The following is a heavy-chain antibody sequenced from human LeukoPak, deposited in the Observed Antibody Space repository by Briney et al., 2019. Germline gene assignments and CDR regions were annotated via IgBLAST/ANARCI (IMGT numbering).Heavy chain of an antibody. J-gene: IGHJ5*02. CDR3: ARVDTAMAWENWFDP. V-gene: IGHV4-38-2*01. D-gene: IGHD5-18*01. Sequence: SETLSLTCAVSGYSISSGCYWGWIRQPPGKGLEWIGSIYHSGSTYYNPSLKSRVTISVDTSKNQFSLKLSSVTAADTAVYYCARVDTAMAWENWFDPWGQGTLVTVSS. CDR1: GYSISSGCY. CDR2: IYHSGST.